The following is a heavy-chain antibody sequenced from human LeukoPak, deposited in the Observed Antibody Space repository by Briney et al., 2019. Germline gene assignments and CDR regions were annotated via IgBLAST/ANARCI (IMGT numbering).Heavy chain of an antibody. CDR3: ARDAVRRFDY. D-gene: IGHD4-17*01. V-gene: IGHV3-7*01. CDR2: MNEDGSEI. J-gene: IGHJ4*02. CDR1: GFTFSTYW. Sequence: PGGSLRLSCAASGFTFSTYWMTWVRQAPGKGLEWVANMNEDGSEIYYVDSVKGRFTISRDNAKSLVSLQMNSLRAEDTAVYYCARDAVRRFDYWGQGTLVTVSS.